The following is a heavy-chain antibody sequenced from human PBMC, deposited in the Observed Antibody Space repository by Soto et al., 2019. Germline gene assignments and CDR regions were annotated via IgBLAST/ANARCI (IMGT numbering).Heavy chain of an antibody. V-gene: IGHV4-59*01. CDR1: GGSISSYY. J-gene: IGHJ3*02. Sequence: PSETLSLTCTVSGGSISSYYWSWIRQPPGKGLEWIGYIYYSGSTSYNPSLKSRVTISVDTSKNQFSLKLSSVTAADTAVYYCARHVFSSWGLVRAFDIWGQGTMVTVSS. D-gene: IGHD6-19*01. CDR2: IYYSGST. CDR3: ARHVFSSWGLVRAFDI.